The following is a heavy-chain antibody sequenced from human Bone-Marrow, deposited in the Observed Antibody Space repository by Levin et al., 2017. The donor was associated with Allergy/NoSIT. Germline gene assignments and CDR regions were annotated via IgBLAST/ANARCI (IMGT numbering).Heavy chain of an antibody. J-gene: IGHJ3*01. D-gene: IGHD2-8*02. Sequence: SGGSLRLSCAASGFTFSDHYMDWVRQAPGKGLEWVGRSRNRPESYTTQYAASVKGRFTISRDDSKNSLYLQMNSLKTDDTAVYYCARVGICSGGGCPPFDVWGQGTMVTVSS. CDR1: GFTFSDHY. CDR3: ARVGICSGGGCPPFDV. CDR2: SRNRPESYTT. V-gene: IGHV3-72*01.